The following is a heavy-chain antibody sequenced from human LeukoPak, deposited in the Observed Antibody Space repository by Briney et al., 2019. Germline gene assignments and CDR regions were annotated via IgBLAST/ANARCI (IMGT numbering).Heavy chain of an antibody. CDR2: INHSGST. CDR3: ARLNGWPPFDY. J-gene: IGHJ4*02. V-gene: IGHV4-34*01. CDR1: GGSFSGYY. Sequence: SETLSLTCAVYGGSFSGYYWSWIRQPPGKGLEWIGEINHSGSTNYNPSLKSRVTISVDTSKNQFSLKLSSVTAADTAVYYCARLNGWPPFDYWGQGTLVTVSS. D-gene: IGHD6-19*01.